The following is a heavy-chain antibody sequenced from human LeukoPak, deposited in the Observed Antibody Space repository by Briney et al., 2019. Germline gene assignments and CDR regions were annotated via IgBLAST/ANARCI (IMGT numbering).Heavy chain of an antibody. CDR2: IIPIFGTA. CDR3: AREMASSWYGDYYYYYMDV. J-gene: IGHJ6*03. Sequence: ASVKVSCKASGGTFSSYAISWVRQAPGQGLEWMGGIIPIFGTANYAQKFQGRVTITTDESTSTAYMELSSLRSEDTDVYYCAREMASSWYGDYYYYYMDVWGKGTTVTVSS. V-gene: IGHV1-69*05. D-gene: IGHD6-13*01. CDR1: GGTFSSYA.